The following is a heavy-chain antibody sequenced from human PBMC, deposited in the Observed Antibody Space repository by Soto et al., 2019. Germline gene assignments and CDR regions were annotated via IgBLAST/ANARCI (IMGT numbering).Heavy chain of an antibody. Sequence: VASVKVSCKASGYTFTSYYMHWVREAPGQGLEWMGIINPSGGSTSYAQKFQGRVTMTRDTSTSTVYMELSSLRSEDTAVYYCARDGRNYYDSSGYYSDAFDIWGQGTMVTV. V-gene: IGHV1-46*01. CDR1: GYTFTSYY. CDR3: ARDGRNYYDSSGYYSDAFDI. CDR2: INPSGGST. D-gene: IGHD3-22*01. J-gene: IGHJ3*02.